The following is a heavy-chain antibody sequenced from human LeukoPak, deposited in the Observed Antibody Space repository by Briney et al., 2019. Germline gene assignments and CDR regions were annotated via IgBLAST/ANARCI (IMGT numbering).Heavy chain of an antibody. V-gene: IGHV3-9*01. CDR1: GFTFDDYA. D-gene: IGHD2-2*01. Sequence: GTSLRLACAASGFTFDDYAMHWVRQAPGKVLEWVSGTSWNSGSIGYADSVKGRFTISRDTAKNSLYLQMNRLRAEDKAMYYCAKASGYIVVVPAFDYWGQGTLVPVSS. CDR3: AKASGYIVVVPAFDY. CDR2: TSWNSGSI. J-gene: IGHJ4*02.